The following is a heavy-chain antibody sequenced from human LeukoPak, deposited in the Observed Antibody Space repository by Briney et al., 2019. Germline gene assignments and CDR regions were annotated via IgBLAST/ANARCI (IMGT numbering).Heavy chain of an antibody. J-gene: IGHJ4*02. Sequence: SETLSLTCTVSGGSISSYYWSWIRQPPGKGLEWIGYIYYSGSTNYNPSLKSRVTISVDTSKSQFSLKLRSVTAADTAVYYCARHVGSGWYFDYWGQGTLVTVSS. CDR3: ARHVGSGWYFDY. CDR2: IYYSGST. D-gene: IGHD6-19*01. CDR1: GGSISSYY. V-gene: IGHV4-59*01.